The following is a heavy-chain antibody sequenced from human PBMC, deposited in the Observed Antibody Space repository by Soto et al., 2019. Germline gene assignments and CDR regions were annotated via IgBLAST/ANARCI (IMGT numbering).Heavy chain of an antibody. CDR3: ARPTTVPAPLSGWFDP. Sequence: QLQLQESGPGLVKPSETLSLTCTVSGGSISSSSYYWGWIRQPPGKGLEWIGSIYYSGSTYYNPSLKSRVTISVDTSKNQFSLKLSSVTAADTAVYYCARPTTVPAPLSGWFDPWGQGTLVTVSS. D-gene: IGHD2-2*01. CDR1: GGSISSSSYY. V-gene: IGHV4-39*01. J-gene: IGHJ5*02. CDR2: IYYSGST.